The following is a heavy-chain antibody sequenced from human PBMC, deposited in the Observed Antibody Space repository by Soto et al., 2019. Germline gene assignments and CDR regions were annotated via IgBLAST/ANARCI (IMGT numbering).Heavy chain of an antibody. D-gene: IGHD3-16*01. Sequence: QVQLVQSGAEVKKPGASVKVSCKASGYTFTSYGISWVRQAPGQGLEWMGWISAYNGNTNYAQKLQGRVTITTTTPRSKANMGGGSRSSDDPAVYYCARGSEDYVRGGTRREGPEFASGGQGTLV. CDR2: ISAYNGNT. CDR1: GYTFTSYG. J-gene: IGHJ4*02. V-gene: IGHV1-18*04. CDR3: ARGSEDYVRGGTRREGPEFAS.